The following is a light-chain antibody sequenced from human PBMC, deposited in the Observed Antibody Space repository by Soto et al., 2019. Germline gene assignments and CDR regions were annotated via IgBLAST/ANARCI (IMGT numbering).Light chain of an antibody. CDR1: QSISLS. Sequence: DIAMTQSPSTLSAFVGDEVTITCRASQSISLSLAWYQQKPGKAPKFLIYAASTLQSGVPSRFSGSGSGTDFTLTSSSLQPEDVATYYCQQANSFPHTLGQGTRLEIK. CDR2: AAS. V-gene: IGKV1-12*01. CDR3: QQANSFPHT. J-gene: IGKJ5*01.